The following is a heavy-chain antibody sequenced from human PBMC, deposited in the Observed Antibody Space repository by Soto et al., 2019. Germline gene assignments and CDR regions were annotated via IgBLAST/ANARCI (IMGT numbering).Heavy chain of an antibody. D-gene: IGHD7-27*01. CDR2: INPNSGGT. J-gene: IGHJ4*02. CDR1: GYTFTGYY. CDR3: ARDVGQTGDGGRYFDY. V-gene: IGHV1-2*04. Sequence: ASVKVSCKASGYTFTGYYMHWVRQAPGQGLEWMGWINPNSGGTNYAQKFQGWVTMTRDTSISTAYMELSWLRSDDTAVYYCARDVGQTGDGGRYFDYWGQGTLVTVSS.